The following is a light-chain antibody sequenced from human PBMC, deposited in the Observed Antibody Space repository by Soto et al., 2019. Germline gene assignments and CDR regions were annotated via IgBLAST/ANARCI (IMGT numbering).Light chain of an antibody. V-gene: IGKV2-24*01. J-gene: IGKJ1*01. CDR2: QIS. CDR1: QSLVHSDGNTY. CDR3: MQATQFRT. Sequence: DIVMTQTPLSSPVTLGQPASISCRSSQSLVHSDGNTYLNWLQQRPGQPQRLLIYQISKRFSGVPDRFSGSGAGTDFTLKISRVEAEDVGIYYCMQATQFRTFGQGTRVEIK.